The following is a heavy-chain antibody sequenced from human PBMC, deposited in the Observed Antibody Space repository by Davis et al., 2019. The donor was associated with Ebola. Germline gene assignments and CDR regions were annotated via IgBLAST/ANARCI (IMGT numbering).Heavy chain of an antibody. CDR1: GGSISSSSYY. V-gene: IGHV4-39*01. Sequence: MPSETLSLTCTVSGGSISSSSYYWGWIRQPPGKGLEWIGSIYYSGSTYYNPSLKSRVTISVDTSKNQFSLKLSSVTAADTAVYYCARGNYGDYIVLYYYGMDVWGKGTTVTVSS. J-gene: IGHJ6*04. CDR2: IYYSGST. CDR3: ARGNYGDYIVLYYYGMDV. D-gene: IGHD4-17*01.